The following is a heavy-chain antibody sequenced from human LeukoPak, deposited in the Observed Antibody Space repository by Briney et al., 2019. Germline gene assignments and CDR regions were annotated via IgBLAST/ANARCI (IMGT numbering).Heavy chain of an antibody. CDR3: ARDMSQIVVVPAAILNDAFGI. CDR1: GGTFSSYA. J-gene: IGHJ3*02. V-gene: IGHV1-69*05. Sequence: GASVKVSCKASGGTFSSYAISWVRQAPGQGLEWMGGIIPIFGTANYAQKFQGRVTITTDESTSTAYMELSGLRSEDTAVYYCARDMSQIVVVPAAILNDAFGIWGQGTMVTVSS. D-gene: IGHD2-2*02. CDR2: IIPIFGTA.